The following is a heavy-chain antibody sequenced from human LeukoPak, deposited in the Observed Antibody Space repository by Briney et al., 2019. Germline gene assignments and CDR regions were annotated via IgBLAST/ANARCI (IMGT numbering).Heavy chain of an antibody. CDR3: ARHIYSYGTGQADY. J-gene: IGHJ4*02. CDR2: IYPGDSDT. CDR1: GYSLTSYW. Sequence: GESLKISCKGSGYSLTSYWIGWVRQMPREGLEWVGIIYPGDSDTRYSPSFQGQVTIPAVKSLCPAYLQSSSLKASDTAMYYCARHIYSYGTGQADYWGQGTLVTVSS. D-gene: IGHD5-18*01. V-gene: IGHV5-51*01.